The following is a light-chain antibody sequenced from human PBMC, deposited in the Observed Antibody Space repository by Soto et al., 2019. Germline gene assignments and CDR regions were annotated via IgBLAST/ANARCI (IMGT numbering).Light chain of an antibody. CDR3: QKQDIRART. J-gene: IGKJ5*01. CDR1: QSVSSN. Sequence: EIVLTQSPATLSLSPGERATLSCGASQSVSSNLAWYQHKHGQAPRLLIYAASTRATGIPARFSGSGSGTEFPPKFSSLQSADFAVYYCQKQDIRARTFAHGT. V-gene: IGKV3-15*01. CDR2: AAS.